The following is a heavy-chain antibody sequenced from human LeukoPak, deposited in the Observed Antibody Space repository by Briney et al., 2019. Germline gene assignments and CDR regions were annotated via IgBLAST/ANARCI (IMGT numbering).Heavy chain of an antibody. CDR1: GYTFTGYD. D-gene: IGHD3-10*01. V-gene: IGHV1-8*01. Sequence: GASVKVSCKASGYTFTGYDINWVRQATGQGLEWMGWMNPNSGNTGCAQKFQGRVTMTRNTSISTAYMELSSLRSEDTAVYYCARVLHYYGSGSSFGYWGQGTLVTVSS. CDR3: ARVLHYYGSGSSFGY. CDR2: MNPNSGNT. J-gene: IGHJ4*02.